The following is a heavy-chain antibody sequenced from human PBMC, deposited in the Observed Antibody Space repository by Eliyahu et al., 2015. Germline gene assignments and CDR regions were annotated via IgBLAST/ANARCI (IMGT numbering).Heavy chain of an antibody. CDR2: ISSSSSYI. CDR3: ARDLNYYGSGLYYFDY. J-gene: IGHJ4*02. Sequence: EVQLVESGGGLVKPGGSLRLSXAASGFXFXSYSMNWVRQAPGKGLEWVSSISSSSSYIYYADSVKGRFTISRDNAKNSLYLQMNSLRAEDTAVYYCARDLNYYGSGLYYFDYWGQGTLVTVSS. V-gene: IGHV3-21*01. CDR1: GFXFXSYS. D-gene: IGHD3-10*01.